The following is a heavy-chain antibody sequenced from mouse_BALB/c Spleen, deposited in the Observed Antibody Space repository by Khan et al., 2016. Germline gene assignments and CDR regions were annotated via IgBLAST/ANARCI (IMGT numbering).Heavy chain of an antibody. CDR1: GYSFTGYY. Sequence: VQLQQSGPDLVKPGASVNISCKASGYSFTGYYMHWVKESHGKSLEWIGRVNPNNGGTSYNQKFKGKAILTVDKSSSIAYMELRSLTSEDSAVYYCASMGGRCVGWGQGTTLTVSS. J-gene: IGHJ2*01. V-gene: IGHV1-26*01. D-gene: IGHD1-1*02. CDR2: VNPNNGGT. CDR3: ASMGGRCVG.